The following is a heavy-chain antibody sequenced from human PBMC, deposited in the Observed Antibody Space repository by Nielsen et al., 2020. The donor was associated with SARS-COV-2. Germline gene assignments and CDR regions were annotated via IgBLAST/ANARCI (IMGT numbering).Heavy chain of an antibody. CDR1: GFTFSSYW. CDR2: VSHDDSAT. V-gene: IGHV3-74*01. CDR3: ARGSGPGDF. D-gene: IGHD3-10*01. J-gene: IGHJ4*02. Sequence: GGSLRFSCAASGFTFSSYWMNWVRQPPGKGLVWVSRVSHDDSATNYADSVKGRFTISRDNAKNTLYLQMNSLTAEDTAVYFCARGSGPGDFWGQGTLVTVSS.